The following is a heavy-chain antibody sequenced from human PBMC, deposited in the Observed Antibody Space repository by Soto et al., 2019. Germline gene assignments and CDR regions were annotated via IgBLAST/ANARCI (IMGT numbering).Heavy chain of an antibody. CDR1: GFTFSSYG. CDR2: ISYDGSNK. Sequence: SLRLSCAASGFTFSSYGMHWVRQAPGKGLEWVAVISYDGSNKYYADSVKGRFTISRDNSKNTLYLQMNSLRAEDTAVYYCAKNHLYSSSSSRGFDYYYYGMDVWGQGTTVTVSS. D-gene: IGHD6-6*01. V-gene: IGHV3-30*18. CDR3: AKNHLYSSSSSRGFDYYYYGMDV. J-gene: IGHJ6*02.